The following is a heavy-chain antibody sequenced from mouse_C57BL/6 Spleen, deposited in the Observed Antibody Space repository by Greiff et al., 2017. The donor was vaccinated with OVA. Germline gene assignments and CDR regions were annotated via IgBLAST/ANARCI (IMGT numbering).Heavy chain of an antibody. V-gene: IGHV2-3*01. Sequence: VMLVESGPGLVAPSQSLSITCTVSGFSLTSYGVSWVRQPPGKGLEWLGVIWGDGSTNYHSALISRLSISKDNSKSQVFLKLNSLQTDDTATYYCAKQGNDYDVDAMDYWGQGTSVTVSS. CDR1: GFSLTSYG. D-gene: IGHD2-4*01. CDR2: IWGDGST. J-gene: IGHJ4*01. CDR3: AKQGNDYDVDAMDY.